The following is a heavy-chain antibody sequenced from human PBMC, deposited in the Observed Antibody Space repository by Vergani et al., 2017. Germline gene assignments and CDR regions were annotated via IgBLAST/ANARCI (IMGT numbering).Heavy chain of an antibody. CDR2: IYYSGST. CDR1: GGSISSYH. V-gene: IGHV4-59*01. Sequence: QVQLQESGPGLVKPSETLSLTCTVSGGSISSYHWSWIRQPPGKGLEWIGYIYYSGSTNYNPSLKSRVTISVDTSKNQFSLKLSSVTAADTAVYYCARGATPYYYYMDVWGKGTTVTVSS. CDR3: ARGATPYYYYMDV. J-gene: IGHJ6*03.